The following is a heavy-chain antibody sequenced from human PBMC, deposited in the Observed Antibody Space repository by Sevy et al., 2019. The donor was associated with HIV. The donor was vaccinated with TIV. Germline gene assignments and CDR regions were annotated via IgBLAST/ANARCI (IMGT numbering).Heavy chain of an antibody. CDR1: GFTFSSYS. V-gene: IGHV3-48*02. CDR3: ARDVSYDSSGTPDHMDV. D-gene: IGHD3-22*01. Sequence: GGSLRLSCAASGFTFSSYSMNWVRQAPGKGLEWVSYISSSSSTIYYADSVKGRFTISRDNAKNSLYLQMNSLRDEDTAVYYCARDVSYDSSGTPDHMDVWGKGTTVTVSS. CDR2: ISSSSSTI. J-gene: IGHJ6*03.